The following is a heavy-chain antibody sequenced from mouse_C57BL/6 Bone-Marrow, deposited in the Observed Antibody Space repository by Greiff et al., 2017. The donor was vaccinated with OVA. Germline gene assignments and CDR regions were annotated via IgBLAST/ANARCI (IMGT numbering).Heavy chain of an antibody. CDR1: GYTFTSYW. CDR2: REKKNGGN. Sequence: QVQLQQPGAELVKPGASVKLSCKASGYTFTSYWRHGGKKREGGGREWRGRREKKNGGNKDNEKFKSKATLTVDKPSSTAYMQLSSLTSEDSAVYYCARRADGYYLDYWGQGTTLTVSS. V-gene: IGHV1-72*01. D-gene: IGHD2-3*01. CDR3: ARRADGYYLDY. J-gene: IGHJ2*01.